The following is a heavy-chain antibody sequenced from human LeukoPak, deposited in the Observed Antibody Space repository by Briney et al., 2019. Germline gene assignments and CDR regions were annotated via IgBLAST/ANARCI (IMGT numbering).Heavy chain of an antibody. J-gene: IGHJ4*02. CDR2: VFPGDSKT. D-gene: IGHD1-7*01. CDR3: ARLDTKNYQF. V-gene: IGHV5-51*01. CDR1: GYHFTTYW. Sequence: GDSLKISCQVSGYHFTTYWIAWVRQKPGKGLEWMGMVFPGDSKTNYSPAFLGQVTMSVDKSIGAAYLQWRSLKASDTAMYYCARLDTKNYQFWGQGTLVSVSS.